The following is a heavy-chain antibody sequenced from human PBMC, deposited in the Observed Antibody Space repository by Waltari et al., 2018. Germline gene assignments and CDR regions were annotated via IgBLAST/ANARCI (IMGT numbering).Heavy chain of an antibody. CDR3: APMRLGY. D-gene: IGHD3-22*01. CDR1: GFTFSRYW. CDR2: RKEDGRQK. J-gene: IGHJ4*02. Sequence: EVQVVESGGGLVQPGGSLRLSCAASGFTFSRYWVSWVRQAPGKGLGWVANRKEDGRQKFYVDSVRGRFTISRDNTKNSLYLQMNSLRAEDTAVYYCAPMRLGYWGQGTLVTVSS. V-gene: IGHV3-7*02.